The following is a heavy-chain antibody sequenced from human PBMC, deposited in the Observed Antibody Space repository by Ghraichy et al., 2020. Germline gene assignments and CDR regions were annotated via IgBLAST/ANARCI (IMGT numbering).Heavy chain of an antibody. CDR3: ARDATSSAWGFDY. CDR2: VSGKRSSV. D-gene: IGHD6-19*01. V-gene: IGHV3-48*02. CDR1: GFTFSSYA. Sequence: GGSLRLSCAASGFTFSSYAMNWVRQAPGKGLEWVSYVSGKRSSVYYADSVKGRFTISRDNAKNSLYLQMDSLRDEDTAVYYCARDATSSAWGFDYWGQGALVTVS. J-gene: IGHJ4*02.